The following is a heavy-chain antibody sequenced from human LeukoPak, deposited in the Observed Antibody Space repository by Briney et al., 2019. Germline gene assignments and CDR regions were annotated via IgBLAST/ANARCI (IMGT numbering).Heavy chain of an antibody. CDR3: ARASYQFNYFDY. CDR1: GFTFSSYA. D-gene: IGHD2-2*01. CDR2: ISYDGSNK. J-gene: IGHJ4*02. V-gene: IGHV3-30-3*01. Sequence: GGSLRLSCAASGFTFSSYAMHWVRQAPGKGLEWVAVISYDGSNKYYADSVKGRFTISRDNSKNTLYLQMNSLRAEDTAVYYYARASYQFNYFDYWGQGTLVTVSS.